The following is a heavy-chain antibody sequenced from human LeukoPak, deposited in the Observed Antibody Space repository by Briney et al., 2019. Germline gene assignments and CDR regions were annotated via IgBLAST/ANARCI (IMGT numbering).Heavy chain of an antibody. D-gene: IGHD2-15*01. Sequence: PGGSLRLSCAASGFTFSSYAMIWVRQAPGRGLEWVSGINGGGDTTYYADSVKGRFTVSRDNSKNTLYLQMNSLRAEDTALYYCAKDFVGSVPDAFDIWGQGTMVIVSS. CDR3: AKDFVGSVPDAFDI. CDR2: INGGGDTT. CDR1: GFTFSSYA. J-gene: IGHJ3*02. V-gene: IGHV3-23*01.